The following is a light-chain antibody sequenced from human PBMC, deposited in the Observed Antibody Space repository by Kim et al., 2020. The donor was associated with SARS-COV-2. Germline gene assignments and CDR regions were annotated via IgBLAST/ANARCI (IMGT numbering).Light chain of an antibody. CDR1: QSVNDK. J-gene: IGKJ2*01. CDR3: QQYDDLPPFT. CDR2: HAS. Sequence: TQSPATLSVSPGETATLSCGASQSVNDKLAWYQLKPGQAPRLLVFHASTRATGIPARFSGSRSGTDFTLTISSLQSEDIAIYYCQQYDDLPPFTFGQGTKLEI. V-gene: IGKV3-15*01.